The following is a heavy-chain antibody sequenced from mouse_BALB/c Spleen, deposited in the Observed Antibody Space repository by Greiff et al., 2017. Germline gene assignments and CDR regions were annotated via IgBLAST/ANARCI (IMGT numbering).Heavy chain of an antibody. Sequence: QVQLKQSGPGLVAPSQSLSITCTVSGFSLTSYGVHWVRQPPGKGLEWLGVIWAGGSTNYNSALMSRLSISKDNSKSQVFLKMNSLQTDDTAMYYCARGAIYYGNPLDYWGQGTTLTVSS. CDR2: IWAGGST. V-gene: IGHV2-9*02. CDR3: ARGAIYYGNPLDY. CDR1: GFSLTSYG. J-gene: IGHJ2*01. D-gene: IGHD2-1*01.